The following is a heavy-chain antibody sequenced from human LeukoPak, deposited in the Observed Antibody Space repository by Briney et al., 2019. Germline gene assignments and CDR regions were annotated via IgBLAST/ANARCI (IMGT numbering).Heavy chain of an antibody. J-gene: IGHJ5*02. CDR3: ARGGAGRYQLLLNWFDP. CDR1: GYSISSGYY. D-gene: IGHD2-2*01. V-gene: IGHV4-38-2*02. CDR2: IYHSGST. Sequence: SETLSLTCTVSGYSISSGYYWGWIRQPPGKGLEWIGSIYHSGSTYYNPSLKSRVTRSVDTSKNQFSLKLSSVTAADTAVYYCARGGAGRYQLLLNWFDPWGQGTLVTVSS.